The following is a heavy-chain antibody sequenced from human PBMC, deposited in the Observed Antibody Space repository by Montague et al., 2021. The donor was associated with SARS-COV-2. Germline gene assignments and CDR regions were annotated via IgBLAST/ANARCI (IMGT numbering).Heavy chain of an antibody. CDR3: TSGREGNYNVMDV. Sequence: CVISGDSVSSNSATWNWVRQSPSRGLEWLGRTYYRSKWYNDYAVXVRGRVTINPDTSKNQFSLQLNSVTPEDTAIYYCTSGREGNYNVMDVWGQGTTVTVSS. J-gene: IGHJ6*02. V-gene: IGHV6-1*01. CDR2: TYYRSKWYN. D-gene: IGHD1-1*01. CDR1: GDSVSSNSAT.